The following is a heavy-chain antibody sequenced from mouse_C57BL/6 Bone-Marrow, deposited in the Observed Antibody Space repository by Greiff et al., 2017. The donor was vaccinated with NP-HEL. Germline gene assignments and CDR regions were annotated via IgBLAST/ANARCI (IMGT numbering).Heavy chain of an antibody. CDR3: ARDGSSLAWFAY. V-gene: IGHV14-2*01. D-gene: IGHD1-1*01. J-gene: IGHJ3*01. CDR1: GFNIKDYY. Sequence: VQLQQSGAELVKPGASVKLSCTASGFNIKDYYMHWVKQRTEQGLEWIGRIDPEDGETKYAPKFQGKATMTADTSSNTAYLQLSSLTSEDTAVYYCARDGSSLAWFAYWGQGTLVTVSA. CDR2: IDPEDGET.